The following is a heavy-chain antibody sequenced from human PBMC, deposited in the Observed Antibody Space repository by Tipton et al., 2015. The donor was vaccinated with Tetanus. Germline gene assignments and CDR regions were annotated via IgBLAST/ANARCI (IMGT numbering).Heavy chain of an antibody. J-gene: IGHJ4*02. V-gene: IGHV4-31*03. CDR2: IYYTGSA. Sequence: TLSLTCNVSGDSITSDAYYWSWIRQHPGKGLEWIGYIYYTGSAYYNPSLKSRASISIDTSKSQFSLNLSSVTAADTAVYYCAKDGGTSGWYIHFDYWGQGTLVTVSS. D-gene: IGHD6-19*01. CDR3: AKDGGTSGWYIHFDY. CDR1: GDSITSDAYY.